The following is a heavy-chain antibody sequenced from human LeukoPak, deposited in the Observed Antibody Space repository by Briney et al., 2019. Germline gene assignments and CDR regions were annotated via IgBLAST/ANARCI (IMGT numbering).Heavy chain of an antibody. V-gene: IGHV5-10-1*01. J-gene: IGHJ5*02. D-gene: IGHD3-10*01. CDR3: GRHLSPLASLPGSWFDP. Sequence: GESLKISCKGPGYNINTYWISWVRQMPGRGLEWMGMIDPSDSYTKYSPSFEGHVTISADKSFSTAYLQWSSLKASDTAMYYCGRHLSPLASLPGSWFDPWGQGTLVIVFS. CDR1: GYNINTYW. CDR2: IDPSDSYT.